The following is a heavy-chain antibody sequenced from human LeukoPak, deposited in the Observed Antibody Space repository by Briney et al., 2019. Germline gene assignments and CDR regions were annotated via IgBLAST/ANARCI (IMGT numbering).Heavy chain of an antibody. J-gene: IGHJ6*03. V-gene: IGHV4-61*10. CDR1: GGSISSGSYY. CDR2: IYYSGST. D-gene: IGHD6-6*01. CDR3: ARDWGVSARPGYMDV. Sequence: PAQTLSLTCTVSGGSISSGSYYWSWIRQPAGKGLEWIGYIYYSGSTKYNPSLKSRVTISVDTSKNQFSLRLSSVTAADTAVYYCARDWGVSARPGYMDVWGKGTTVTVSS.